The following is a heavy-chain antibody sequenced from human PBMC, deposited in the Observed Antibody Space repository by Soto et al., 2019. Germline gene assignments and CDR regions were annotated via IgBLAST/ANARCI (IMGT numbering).Heavy chain of an antibody. CDR2: IYYSGST. CDR1: GGSISSYY. V-gene: IGHV4-59*08. D-gene: IGHD5-12*01. Sequence: QVQLQESGPGLVKPSETLSLTCTVSGGSISSYYWSWIRQPPGKGLEWIGYIYYSGSTNYNPSLKSRVTISVDTSKNQFSLKLSSVTAADTAVYYCARHRMMSLRRAYYYYMDVWGKGTTVTVSS. J-gene: IGHJ6*03. CDR3: ARHRMMSLRRAYYYYMDV.